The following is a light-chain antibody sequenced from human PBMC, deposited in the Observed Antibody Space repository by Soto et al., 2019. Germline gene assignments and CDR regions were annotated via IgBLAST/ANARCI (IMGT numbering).Light chain of an antibody. CDR1: QGISKW. Sequence: DIQMTQSPSTLSASVGDRVTITCRASQGISKWLAWYQQKPGKAPKLLIYGASSFESGVPSRFSGSGSGTEFTLTISSLQPDDFATYFCQQYNSYDMWSFGQGTKV. V-gene: IGKV1-5*01. J-gene: IGKJ1*01. CDR3: QQYNSYDMWS. CDR2: GAS.